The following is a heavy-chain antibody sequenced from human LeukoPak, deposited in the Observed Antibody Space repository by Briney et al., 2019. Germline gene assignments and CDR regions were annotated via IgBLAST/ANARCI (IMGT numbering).Heavy chain of an antibody. CDR3: AKDGDSGWYFDY. D-gene: IGHD6-19*01. Sequence: GGSLRLSCAASGFTFSSYGMHWVRQAPGKGLEWVAFIQYDGSYKDYADSVKGRFTISRDNSQNTLYLQMDSLGAEDTAVYYCAKDGDSGWYFDYWGQGTLVTVSS. V-gene: IGHV3-30*02. J-gene: IGHJ4*02. CDR1: GFTFSSYG. CDR2: IQYDGSYK.